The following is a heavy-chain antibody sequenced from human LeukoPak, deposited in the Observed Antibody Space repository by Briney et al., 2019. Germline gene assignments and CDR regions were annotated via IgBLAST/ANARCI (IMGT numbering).Heavy chain of an antibody. CDR1: GGSISSSSYY. CDR2: IYYSGST. CDR3: ARRGGSYCDNWFDP. J-gene: IGHJ5*02. D-gene: IGHD1-26*01. V-gene: IGHV4-39*01. Sequence: SETLSLTCTVSGGSISSSSYYWGWIRQPPGKGLEWIGSIYYSGSTYYNPSLKSRVTISVDTSKNQFSLKLSSVTAADTAVYYCARRGGSYCDNWFDPWGQGTLVTVSS.